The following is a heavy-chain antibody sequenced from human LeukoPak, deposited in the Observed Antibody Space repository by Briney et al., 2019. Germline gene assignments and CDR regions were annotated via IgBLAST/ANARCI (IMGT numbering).Heavy chain of an antibody. V-gene: IGHV3-48*03. Sequence: GGSLRLSCAASGFTFSSYEMNWVRQAPGKGLEWVSYISSSGSTIYYADSVKGRFTISRDNSKNTLYLQMNSLRAEDTAVYYCAKREQWLVRGDYYYYYMDVWGKGTTVTVSS. J-gene: IGHJ6*03. CDR1: GFTFSSYE. D-gene: IGHD6-19*01. CDR2: ISSSGSTI. CDR3: AKREQWLVRGDYYYYYMDV.